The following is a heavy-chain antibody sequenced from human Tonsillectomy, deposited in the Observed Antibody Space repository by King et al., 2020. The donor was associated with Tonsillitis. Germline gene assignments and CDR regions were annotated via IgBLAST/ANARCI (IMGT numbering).Heavy chain of an antibody. CDR1: EFSFSNAW. CDR3: TTDHYYHFDD. J-gene: IGHJ4*02. CDR2: IKAKPDGGTT. V-gene: IGHV3-15*01. Sequence: EVQLVESGGGLVKPGGTLKLSCTVSEFSFSNAWMSWVRQAPGKGLEWVGRIKAKPDGGTTDYAAPVKGRFSISRDDSKNTLYLQLNSLKTEDTAVYYCTTDHYYHFDDWGQGTLVTVSS. D-gene: IGHD3-22*01.